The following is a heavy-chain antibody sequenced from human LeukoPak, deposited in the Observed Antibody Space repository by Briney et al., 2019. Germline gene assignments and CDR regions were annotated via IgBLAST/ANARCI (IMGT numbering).Heavy chain of an antibody. Sequence: SQTLSLTCTVSGGSISSGGYYWSWIRQHPGKGLEWIGYIYYSGSAYYNPSLKSRVTISVDTSKNQFSLKLSSVTAADTAVYYCAREEAGDSSDAFDIWGQGTMVTVSS. CDR2: IYYSGSA. J-gene: IGHJ3*02. D-gene: IGHD7-27*01. V-gene: IGHV4-31*03. CDR1: GGSISSGGYY. CDR3: AREEAGDSSDAFDI.